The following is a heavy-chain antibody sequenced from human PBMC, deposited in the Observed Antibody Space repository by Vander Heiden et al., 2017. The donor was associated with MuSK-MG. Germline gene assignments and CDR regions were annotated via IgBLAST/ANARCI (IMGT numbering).Heavy chain of an antibody. CDR1: GFTLSSYG. Sequence: QVQLVESGGGVFQPGGSLRLSCAASGFTLSSYGLHWVRQAPGKGLEWVAFIRYDGSNKYYADSVKGRFTISRDNSKNTLYLQMNSLRAEDTAVYYCAKDWTGDGSGWSTDAFDIWGQGTMVTVSS. CDR3: AKDWTGDGSGWSTDAFDI. CDR2: IRYDGSNK. J-gene: IGHJ3*02. V-gene: IGHV3-30*02. D-gene: IGHD6-19*01.